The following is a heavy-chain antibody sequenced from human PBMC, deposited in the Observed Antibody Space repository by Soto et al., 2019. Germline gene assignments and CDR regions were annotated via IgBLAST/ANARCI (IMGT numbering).Heavy chain of an antibody. CDR3: AGHAGYDSVCRQSDGSDY. CDR2: LFYSGAP. J-gene: IGHJ4*02. V-gene: IGHV4-39*01. CDR1: GGSISSNISY. Sequence: SETLSLTFTVSGGSISSNISYWDWIRQPPGKGLYLLGSLFYSGAPYHNPSLQSRVTISVDTPNNQFSLHLRSVTAADTAVYYCAGHAGYDSVCRQSDGSDYLEKGTLITVSS. D-gene: IGHD3-16*01.